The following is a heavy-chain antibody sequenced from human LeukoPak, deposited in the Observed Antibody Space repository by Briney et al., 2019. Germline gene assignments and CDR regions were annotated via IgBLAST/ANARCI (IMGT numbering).Heavy chain of an antibody. J-gene: IGHJ5*02. V-gene: IGHV4-59*11. Sequence: SETLSLTCTVSGGSISSHYWSWIRQPPGKGLEWIGYIYYSGSTSYNPSLKSRVTISVDTSKNQFSLKLSSVTAADTAVYYCARDRVMYPWGQGTLVTVSS. CDR1: GGSISSHY. CDR3: ARDRVMYP. CDR2: IYYSGST. D-gene: IGHD3-16*01.